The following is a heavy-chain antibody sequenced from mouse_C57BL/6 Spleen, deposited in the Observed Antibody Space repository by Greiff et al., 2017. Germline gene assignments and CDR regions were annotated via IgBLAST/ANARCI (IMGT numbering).Heavy chain of an antibody. D-gene: IGHD4-1*01. CDR1: GFTFSDYY. J-gene: IGHJ1*03. V-gene: IGHV5-12*01. Sequence: EVHLVESGGGLVQPGGSLKLSCAASGFTFSDYYMYWVRQTPEKRLEWVAYISNGGGSTYYPDTVKGRFTISRDNAKNTLYLQMSRLKSEDTAMYYCAREGTGTWYFDVWGTGTTVTVSS. CDR3: AREGTGTWYFDV. CDR2: ISNGGGST.